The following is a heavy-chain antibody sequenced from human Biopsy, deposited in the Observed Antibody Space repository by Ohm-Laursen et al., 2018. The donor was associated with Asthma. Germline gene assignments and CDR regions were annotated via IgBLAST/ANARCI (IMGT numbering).Heavy chain of an antibody. CDR2: IKHDGTEK. J-gene: IGHJ1*01. CDR3: ARTFHFWSPYHAEHYQL. Sequence: SLRLSCTASGFTFSDSYMSWIRQAPGKGLEWVANIKHDGTEKNHVDSLKGRFTISRDNAKNSLYLQMNSLRAEDTAVYYCARTFHFWSPYHAEHYQLWGQGTLVTVSS. V-gene: IGHV3-7*01. CDR1: GFTFSDSY. D-gene: IGHD3-3*02.